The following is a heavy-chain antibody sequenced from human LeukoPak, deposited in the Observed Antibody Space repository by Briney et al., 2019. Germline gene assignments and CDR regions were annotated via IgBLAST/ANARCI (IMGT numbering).Heavy chain of an antibody. V-gene: IGHV4-31*03. Sequence: PSETLSLTCTVSGGSISSGGYYWSWIRQHPGKGLEWIGYIYYSGSTYYNPSLKSRVTISVDTSKNQFSLKLRSVTAADTAVYYCARAGYGDYEYGYWGQGTLVTVSS. D-gene: IGHD4-17*01. CDR3: ARAGYGDYEYGY. CDR2: IYYSGST. CDR1: GGSISSGGYY. J-gene: IGHJ4*02.